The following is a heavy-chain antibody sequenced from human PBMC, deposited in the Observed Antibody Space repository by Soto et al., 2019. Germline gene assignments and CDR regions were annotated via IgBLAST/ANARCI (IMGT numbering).Heavy chain of an antibody. Sequence: QVQVVQSGAELKNPGASVKVSCQASKDRVGAFGISWVRQAPLQGREWMGWITPYNGNTHYAEKFKDRVTMTADTSAPTAYMQVRRLTVDDASAYVCGRISARRDDVDVCCQGTTGTV. J-gene: IGHJ3*01. CDR1: KDRVGAFG. CDR2: ITPYNGNT. CDR3: GRISARRDDVDV. V-gene: IGHV1-18*01.